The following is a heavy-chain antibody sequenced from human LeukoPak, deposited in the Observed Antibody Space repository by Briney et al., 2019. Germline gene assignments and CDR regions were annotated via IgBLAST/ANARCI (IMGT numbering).Heavy chain of an antibody. J-gene: IGHJ4*01. CDR1: GYTFTGSY. CDR3: AKYYYDSYEGYYFDY. D-gene: IGHD3-22*01. Sequence: ASVKVSCKASGYTFTGSYMHWVRQAPGQGLEWMGWINPNSGGTNYAQKFQGRVTMTRDTSISTAYMELSRLKSDDTAFYYCAKYYYDSYEGYYFDYWGQEPWSPSPQ. V-gene: IGHV1-2*02. CDR2: INPNSGGT.